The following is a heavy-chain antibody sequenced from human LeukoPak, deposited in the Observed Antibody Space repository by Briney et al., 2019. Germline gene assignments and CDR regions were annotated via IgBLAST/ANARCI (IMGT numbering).Heavy chain of an antibody. D-gene: IGHD3-10*01. CDR2: IRYDGSNK. J-gene: IGHJ4*02. V-gene: IGHV3-30*02. CDR1: GFTFSSYG. Sequence: GGSLRLSCAASGFTFSSYGMHWVRQAPGKGLEWVAFIRYDGSNKYYADSVKGRFTISRDNSKNTLYLQMNSLTAEDTAVYYCAKDGKYGSGSLDYWGQGTLVTVSS. CDR3: AKDGKYGSGSLDY.